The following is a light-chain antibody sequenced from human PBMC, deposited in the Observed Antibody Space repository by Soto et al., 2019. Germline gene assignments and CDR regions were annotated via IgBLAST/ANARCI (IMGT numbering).Light chain of an antibody. J-gene: IGKJ4*01. CDR2: GAS. CDR3: QQYGTSLFT. CDR1: QSAYSSY. Sequence: ELVLTQSPGTLSLSPGDRATLSCRSSQSAYSSYLSWYQQKPGHAPRLLIYGASNRATGIPDRFSGSGSGTDFTLTISGLEPEDFAVYYCQQYGTSLFTFGGGTRVEIK. V-gene: IGKV3-20*01.